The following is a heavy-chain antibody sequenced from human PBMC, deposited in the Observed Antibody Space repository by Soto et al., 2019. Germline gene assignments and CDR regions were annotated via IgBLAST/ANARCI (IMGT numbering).Heavy chain of an antibody. CDR2: IKQDGSEK. J-gene: IGHJ5*02. CDR3: ARVSCGVMIVVVPLHCWFDP. Sequence: EVQLVESGGGLVQPGGSLSLSCAASGFTFSSNWMSWVRQAPGKGLEWVANIKQDGSEKYYVDSVKGRFTISRDNAKNSLYLQMNSLRAEDTAVYYCARVSCGVMIVVVPLHCWFDPWGQGTLVTVSS. V-gene: IGHV3-7*05. D-gene: IGHD3-22*01. CDR1: GFTFSSNW.